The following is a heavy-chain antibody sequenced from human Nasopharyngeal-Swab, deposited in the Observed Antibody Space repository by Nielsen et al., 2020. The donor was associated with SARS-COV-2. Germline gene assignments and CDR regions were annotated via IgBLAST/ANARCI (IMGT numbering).Heavy chain of an antibody. CDR3: ARRSQLRLFDYYMDV. CDR1: GYSIRSGYY. J-gene: IGHJ6*03. CDR2: IYHSGST. V-gene: IGHV4-38-2*01. D-gene: IGHD2-2*01. Sequence: SETLSLTFAVSGYSIRSGYYWGWIRQPSGKGLEWIGSIYHSGSTYYNPSLKSRVTISVDTSKNQFSLKLSSVTAADTAVYYCARRSQLRLFDYYMDVWGKGTTVTVSS.